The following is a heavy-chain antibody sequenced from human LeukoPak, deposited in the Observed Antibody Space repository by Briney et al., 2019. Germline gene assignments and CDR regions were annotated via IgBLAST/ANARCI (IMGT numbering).Heavy chain of an antibody. CDR2: IYTSGST. V-gene: IGHV4-4*07. Sequence: PSETLSLTCTVSGGSISSYYWSWIRQPAGKGLEWIGRIYTSGSTNYNPSLKSRVTMSVDTSKNQFSLKLSSVTAADTAVYYCARGSPQDIVVVPAAIKNYYYYYMDVWGKGTTVTVSS. J-gene: IGHJ6*03. CDR1: GGSISSYY. CDR3: ARGSPQDIVVVPAAIKNYYYYYMDV. D-gene: IGHD2-2*02.